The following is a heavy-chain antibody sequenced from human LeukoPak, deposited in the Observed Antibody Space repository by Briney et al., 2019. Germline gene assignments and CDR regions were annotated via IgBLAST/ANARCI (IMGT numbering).Heavy chain of an antibody. Sequence: SETLSLTCTVSGGSISSYYWSWIRQPPGKGLEWIGYIYYSGSTNYNPSLKSRVTISVDTSKNQFSLKLSSVTAADTAVYYCARAVVVVPAATPADAFDIWGQGTMVTASS. CDR1: GGSISSYY. D-gene: IGHD2-2*01. J-gene: IGHJ3*02. V-gene: IGHV4-59*08. CDR3: ARAVVVVPAATPADAFDI. CDR2: IYYSGST.